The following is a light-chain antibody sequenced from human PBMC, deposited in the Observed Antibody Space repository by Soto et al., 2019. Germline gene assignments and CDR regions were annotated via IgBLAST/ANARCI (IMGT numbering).Light chain of an antibody. CDR3: QQYGSSRFT. J-gene: IGKJ3*01. V-gene: IGKV3-20*01. CDR1: RSISSSY. Sequence: EIVLTQSPGTLSLSPGERATLSYRASRSISSSYLAWYQQKPGQAPRLLVYGASSRATGTPDRFSGSGSGTDFTLSISRLEPEDFAVYYCQQYGSSRFTFGPGTKVDIK. CDR2: GAS.